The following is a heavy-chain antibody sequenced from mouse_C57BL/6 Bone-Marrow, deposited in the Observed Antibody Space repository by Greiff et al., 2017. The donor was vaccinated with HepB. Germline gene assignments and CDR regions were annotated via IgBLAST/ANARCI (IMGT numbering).Heavy chain of an antibody. V-gene: IGHV2-5*01. CDR2: IWRGGST. CDR1: GFSLTSYG. J-gene: IGHJ4*01. D-gene: IGHD1-1*01. CDR3: AKQTGYYYGSSYAMDY. Sequence: QVQLQQSGPGLVQPSPSLSITCTVSGFSLTSYGVHWVRQSPGKGLEWLGVIWRGGSTDYNAAFMSRLSITKDNSKSQVFFKMNSLQADDTAIYYCAKQTGYYYGSSYAMDYWGQGTSVTVSS.